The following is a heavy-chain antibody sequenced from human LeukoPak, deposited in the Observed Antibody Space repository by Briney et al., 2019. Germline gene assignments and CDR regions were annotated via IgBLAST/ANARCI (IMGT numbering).Heavy chain of an antibody. CDR1: GFTFSKGW. V-gene: IGHV3-15*01. Sequence: PGGSLRLSCAASGFTFSKGWMNWVRQAPGKGLEWVGRIKSQIDGGTTDYAAPVKGRFTISRDDSENTLYLQMNSLKTDDTAVYYCTTVPSPYDILTGYHFDYWGQGTLVTVSS. J-gene: IGHJ4*02. CDR3: TTVPSPYDILTGYHFDY. D-gene: IGHD3-9*01. CDR2: IKSQIDGGTT.